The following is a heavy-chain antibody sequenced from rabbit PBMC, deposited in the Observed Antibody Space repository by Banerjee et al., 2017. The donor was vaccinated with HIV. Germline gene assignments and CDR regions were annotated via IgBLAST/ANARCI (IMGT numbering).Heavy chain of an antibody. J-gene: IGHJ4*01. D-gene: IGHD4-1*01. V-gene: IGHV1S43*01. CDR1: GFSFSSSYY. CDR2: IYTGDGST. CDR3: ARDLAGVVGWNFGL. Sequence: QEQLEESGGGLVKPEGSLTLTCTASGFSFSSSYYMCWVRQAPGKGLELIGCIYTGDGSTYYASWAKGRFTITRSTSLNTVDLKMTSLTVADTATYFCARDLAGVVGWNFGLWGPGTLVTVS.